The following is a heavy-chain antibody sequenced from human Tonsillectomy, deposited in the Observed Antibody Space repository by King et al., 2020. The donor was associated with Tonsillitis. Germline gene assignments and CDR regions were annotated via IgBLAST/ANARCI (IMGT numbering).Heavy chain of an antibody. Sequence: EVQLVESGGGLVQPGGSLRLSCAASGFTFSSYAMSWVRQAPGKGMEWVSAISGSGGSTYYADSVKGRFTISRDNSQNTQYLQMNSLRAEDTAVYYCAKDRYGSGSSFDYWGQGTLVTVSS. J-gene: IGHJ4*02. CDR2: ISGSGGST. CDR1: GFTFSSYA. CDR3: AKDRYGSGSSFDY. D-gene: IGHD3-10*01. V-gene: IGHV3-23*04.